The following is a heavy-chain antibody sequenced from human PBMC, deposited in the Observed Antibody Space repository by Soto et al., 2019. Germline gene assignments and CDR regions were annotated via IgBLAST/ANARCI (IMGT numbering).Heavy chain of an antibody. Sequence: QLQLQESGSGLVKPSQTLSLTCAVSGGSISSGGYSWSWIRQPPGKGLEWIGYIYHSGSTYYNPSLKSRVTISVDRSKNQFSLKLSSVTAAATAVYYCARSKKYCSGGSCYFPRGAFDIWGQGTMVTVSS. CDR1: GGSISSGGYS. CDR3: ARSKKYCSGGSCYFPRGAFDI. D-gene: IGHD2-15*01. CDR2: IYHSGST. V-gene: IGHV4-30-2*01. J-gene: IGHJ3*02.